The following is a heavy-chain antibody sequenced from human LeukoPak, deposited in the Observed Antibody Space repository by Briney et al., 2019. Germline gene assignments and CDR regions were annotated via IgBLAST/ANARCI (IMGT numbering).Heavy chain of an antibody. Sequence: GGTLRLSCAASGFTFSSYGMTWVRQAPGKGLEWVSAISGSGGSTYYADSVKGRFTISRDNAKNSLYLQMNSLRAEDTAVYYCAKDARIYARYSSGWYLDAFDIWGQGTMVTVSS. D-gene: IGHD6-19*01. J-gene: IGHJ3*02. CDR1: GFTFSSYG. V-gene: IGHV3-23*01. CDR2: ISGSGGST. CDR3: AKDARIYARYSSGWYLDAFDI.